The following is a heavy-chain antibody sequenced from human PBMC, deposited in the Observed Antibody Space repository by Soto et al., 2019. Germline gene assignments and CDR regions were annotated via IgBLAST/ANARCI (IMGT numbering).Heavy chain of an antibody. CDR3: GRQPGHCGSTTCFGYYSVDV. CDR2: IYYSGST. D-gene: IGHD2-2*01. Sequence: QLQLQESGPRLVKPSETLSLTCSVSGGSISSSSYSWGWIRQPPGKGLEWIGTIYYSGSTHYNPSLDARVAIAADAPNNQLSLRLSSVSAADTAVYYCGRQPGHCGSTTCFGYYSVDVWGHGTTVTVS. CDR1: GGSISSSSYS. V-gene: IGHV4-39*01. J-gene: IGHJ6*02.